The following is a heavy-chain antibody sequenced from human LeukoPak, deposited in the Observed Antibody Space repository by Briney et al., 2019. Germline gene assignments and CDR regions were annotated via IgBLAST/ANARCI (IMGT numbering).Heavy chain of an antibody. J-gene: IGHJ6*02. V-gene: IGHV4-4*07. CDR3: ARDNPVDYYNNYGMDV. CDR1: GDSTSSFY. CDR2: FYNSGNI. Sequence: KPSETLSLTCIVSGDSTSSFYWNWIRQSAGKGLEWIGRFYNSGNIKYNPSLKSRVTISVDTSQKQFSLKLSSVTAADTAVYYCARDNPVDYYNNYGMDVWGQGITVTVSS.